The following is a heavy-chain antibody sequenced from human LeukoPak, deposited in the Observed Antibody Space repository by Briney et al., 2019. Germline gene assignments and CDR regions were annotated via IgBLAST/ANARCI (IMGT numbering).Heavy chain of an antibody. D-gene: IGHD4-11*01. CDR1: GGSFSGYY. CDR3: ARRNSYSNQLQPPFDP. J-gene: IGHJ5*02. CDR2: INHSGST. Sequence: SETLSLTCAVYGGSFSGYYWSWIRQAPGKGLEWIGEINHSGSTNYNPSLKSRVTISVDTSKNQFSLKLSSVTAADTAVYYCARRNSYSNQLQPPFDPWGQGTLVTVSS. V-gene: IGHV4-34*01.